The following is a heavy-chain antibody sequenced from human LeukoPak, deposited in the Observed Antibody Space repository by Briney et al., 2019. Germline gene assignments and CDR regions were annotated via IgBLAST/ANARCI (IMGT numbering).Heavy chain of an antibody. CDR1: GFTFSSYW. CDR2: INTDGSST. D-gene: IGHD2-2*01. V-gene: IGHV3-74*01. Sequence: GGSLRLSCAASGFTFSSYWMHWVRQAPGKGLVWVSRINTDGSSTNYADSVRGRFTISRDNAENTLYLQMNGLRAEDTAVYYCARVYCTSASCRAAFENWGQGTLVTVSS. CDR3: ARVYCTSASCRAAFEN. J-gene: IGHJ4*02.